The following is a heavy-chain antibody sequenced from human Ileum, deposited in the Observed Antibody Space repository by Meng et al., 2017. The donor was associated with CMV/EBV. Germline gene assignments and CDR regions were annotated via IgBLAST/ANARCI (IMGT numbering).Heavy chain of an antibody. CDR3: ARDLGYCSRLSCRDY. J-gene: IGHJ4*02. CDR2: INANSGGT. V-gene: IGHV1-2*02. CDR1: GYTFTGYY. Sequence: ASVKVSCKASGYTFTGYYMHWVRQAPGQGLEWMGWINANSGGTNYAQKFQGRVTMIRDTSASTAYMELSRLTSDDTAVYFCARDLGYCSRLSCRDYWGQGTLVTVSS. D-gene: IGHD2-2*01.